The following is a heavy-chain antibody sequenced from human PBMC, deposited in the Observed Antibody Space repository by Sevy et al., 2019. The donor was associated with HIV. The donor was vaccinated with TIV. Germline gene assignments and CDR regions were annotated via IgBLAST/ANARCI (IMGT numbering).Heavy chain of an antibody. J-gene: IGHJ4*02. V-gene: IGHV3-48*02. CDR3: ARGRHYDVLTGSDY. CDR2: ISSSNSTI. D-gene: IGHD3-9*01. CDR1: GFTFSSYS. Sequence: GGSLRLSCAASGFTFSSYSMNWVRQAPGKGLEWLSYISSSNSTIYYADSVKGRFTISRDNAKNSLYLHMNSLRDEDTAFYYCARGRHYDVLTGSDYWGQGTLVTVSS.